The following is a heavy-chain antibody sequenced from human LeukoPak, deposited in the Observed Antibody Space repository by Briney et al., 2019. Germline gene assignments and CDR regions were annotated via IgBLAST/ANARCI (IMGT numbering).Heavy chain of an antibody. D-gene: IGHD1-26*01. CDR3: AKDGSWDYLNWFDP. V-gene: IGHV4-39*07. CDR1: GGSISGSSYY. J-gene: IGHJ5*02. CDR2: IYYSGST. Sequence: SDTLSLTCTVSGGSISGSSYYWGWIRQPPGKGLEWIGSIYYSGSTYYNPSLKSRVTISVDTSKNHFSLKLSSVTAADTAVYYCAKDGSWDYLNWFDPWGQGTLVTVSS.